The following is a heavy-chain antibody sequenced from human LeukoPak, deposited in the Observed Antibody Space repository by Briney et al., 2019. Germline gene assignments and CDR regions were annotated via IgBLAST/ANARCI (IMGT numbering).Heavy chain of an antibody. CDR3: AREYGDYVFDY. J-gene: IGHJ4*02. CDR1: GFTFSSYA. V-gene: IGHV3-7*01. Sequence: GRSLRLSCAASGFTFSSYAMHWVRQAPGKGLEWVANIKQDGSEKYYVDSVKGRFTISRDNAKNSLYLQMNSLRAEDTAVYYCAREYGDYVFDYWGQGTLVTVSS. CDR2: IKQDGSEK. D-gene: IGHD4-17*01.